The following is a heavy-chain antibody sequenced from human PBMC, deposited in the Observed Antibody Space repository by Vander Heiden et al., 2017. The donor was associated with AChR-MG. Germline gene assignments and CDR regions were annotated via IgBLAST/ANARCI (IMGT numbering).Heavy chain of an antibody. Sequence: QVQLVQPGAAVKTPVSSVKVSCMASGGSSSSYASSWVRQAPGQGLEWRGGISPRFSTANYAEKCQSRVTITADESTSTAYMDLSSLKSEVTAVDYCERDARVAAAGYWGQGTLVTVSS. D-gene: IGHD6-13*01. CDR3: ERDARVAAAGY. CDR1: GGSSSSYA. CDR2: ISPRFSTA. V-gene: IGHV1-69*01. J-gene: IGHJ4*02.